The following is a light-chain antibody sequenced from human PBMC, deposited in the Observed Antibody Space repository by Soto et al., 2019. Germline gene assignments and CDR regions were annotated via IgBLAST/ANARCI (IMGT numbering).Light chain of an antibody. CDR1: TRDVGSYNL. J-gene: IGLJ2*01. V-gene: IGLV2-14*02. Sequence: QSALTQPASVSGSPGQSITISCTGATRDVGSYNLVSWYQQHPGKAPKLMIYEGSKRPSGVSNRFSGSKSGNTASLTISGLQAEDEADYYCSSYTSSSTVVFGGGTKVTVL. CDR2: EGS. CDR3: SSYTSSSTVV.